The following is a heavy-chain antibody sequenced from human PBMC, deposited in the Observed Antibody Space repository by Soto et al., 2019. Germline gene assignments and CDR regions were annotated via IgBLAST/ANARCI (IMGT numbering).Heavy chain of an antibody. J-gene: IGHJ6*02. D-gene: IGHD6-19*01. CDR1: GYTFTGYY. Sequence: QVQLVQSGAEVKKPGASVKVSCKASGYTFTGYYMHWVRQAPGQGLEWMGWINPNSGGTNYAQKLQGWVSMTRDTSNSPASMELSRLRSDDTAVYYCAREGYRSVAGTDYYYGMDVWGQGTTVTVSS. CDR2: INPNSGGT. CDR3: AREGYRSVAGTDYYYGMDV. V-gene: IGHV1-2*04.